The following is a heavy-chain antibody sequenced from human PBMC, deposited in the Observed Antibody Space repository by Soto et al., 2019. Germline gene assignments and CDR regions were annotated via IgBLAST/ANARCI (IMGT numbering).Heavy chain of an antibody. CDR2: IYYSGST. J-gene: IGHJ4*02. Sequence: SETLSLTCTVSGGSISSGDYYWSWIRQPPGKGLEWIGYIYYSGSTYYNPSLKSRVTISVDTSKNQFSLKLSSVTAADTAVYYCARVKVATIIDYWGQGTPVTVSS. CDR3: ARVKVATIIDY. V-gene: IGHV4-30-4*01. CDR1: GGSISSGDYY. D-gene: IGHD5-12*01.